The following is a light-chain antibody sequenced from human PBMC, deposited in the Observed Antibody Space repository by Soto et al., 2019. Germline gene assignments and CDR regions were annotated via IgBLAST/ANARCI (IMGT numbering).Light chain of an antibody. J-gene: IGKJ2*03. V-gene: IGKV3-20*01. CDR1: QSVSSTY. CDR3: QQYGGSPLYR. CDR2: AAS. Sequence: ESVLTQSPGTLSLSPGESATLSCRASQSVSSTYLAWYQQKPGQAPRLLIYAASTRAAGIPDRFSGSRSATEFTLTISRLEPEDFSTYFCQQYGGSPLYRFDQGTRLEIK.